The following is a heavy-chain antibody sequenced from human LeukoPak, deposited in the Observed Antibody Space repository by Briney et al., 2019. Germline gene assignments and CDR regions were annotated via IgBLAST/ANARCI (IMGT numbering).Heavy chain of an antibody. Sequence: PGRSLRLSCAASGFTFSTYGMHWVRQAPGKGLEWVAVVWYDGSNIQYVDSVKGRFTSSRDNSKSTLYLQMNSLTAEDTAVYYCARGGYSGTYYFDYWGQGTLVTVSS. V-gene: IGHV3-33*01. J-gene: IGHJ4*02. CDR2: VWYDGSNI. D-gene: IGHD1-26*01. CDR1: GFTFSTYG. CDR3: ARGGYSGTYYFDY.